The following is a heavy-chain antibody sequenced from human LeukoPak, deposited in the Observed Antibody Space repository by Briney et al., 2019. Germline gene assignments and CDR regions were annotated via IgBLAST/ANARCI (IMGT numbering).Heavy chain of an antibody. V-gene: IGHV5-51*01. CDR3: ATLLRGIYSSGPHASFDY. Sequence: GESLKIPCKTSGYNFNNYWIAWVRQMPGKGLEWMGIIYPGDSDTRYSPSFQGHVTFSADKSISTAYLHCSSLKASDTAMYYCATLLRGIYSSGPHASFDYWGQGTLVTVSS. CDR1: GYNFNNYW. CDR2: IYPGDSDT. D-gene: IGHD6-19*01. J-gene: IGHJ4*02.